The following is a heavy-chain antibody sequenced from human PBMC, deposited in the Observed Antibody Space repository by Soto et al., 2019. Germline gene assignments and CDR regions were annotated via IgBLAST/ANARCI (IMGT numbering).Heavy chain of an antibody. Sequence: GEALKISWKGSGYSFTSYWIGWVRQMPGKGLELMVIIYTGDSDTRYSRSFQGQVTISAYKSIITAYLQWSSLKASDTAMYYCSRQGSYADTLFHXWGQGTLFTVSX. V-gene: IGHV5-51*01. CDR1: GYSFTSYW. D-gene: IGHD1-26*01. CDR3: SRQGSYADTLFHX. CDR2: IYTGDSDT. J-gene: IGHJ5*02.